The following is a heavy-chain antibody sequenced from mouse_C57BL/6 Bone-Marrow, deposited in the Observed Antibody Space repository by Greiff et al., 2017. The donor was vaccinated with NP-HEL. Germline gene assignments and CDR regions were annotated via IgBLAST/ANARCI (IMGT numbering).Heavy chain of an antibody. Sequence: LVESGAELARPGASVKLSCKASGYTFTSYGISWVKQRTGQGLEWIGEIYPRSGNTYYNEKFKGKATLTADKSSSTAYMELRSLTSEDSAVYFCARSGYGSLSYWGQGTTLTVSS. V-gene: IGHV1-81*01. CDR1: GYTFTSYG. J-gene: IGHJ2*01. CDR2: IYPRSGNT. D-gene: IGHD1-1*01. CDR3: ARSGYGSLSY.